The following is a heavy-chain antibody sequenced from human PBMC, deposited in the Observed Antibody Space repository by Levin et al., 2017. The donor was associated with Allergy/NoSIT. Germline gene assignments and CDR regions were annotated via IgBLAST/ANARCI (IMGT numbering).Heavy chain of an antibody. CDR3: AKRFSSSWSRGEAFDI. CDR2: IFYSGTT. Sequence: SETLSLTCTVSGGSISSSEYCWGWIRQPPGKGLEWIGNIFYSGTTYYNPSLKSRVTISVDTSKNQFPLKLKSVTAADTAVYFCAKRFSSSWSRGEAFDIWGQGTMVTVSS. V-gene: IGHV4-39*01. D-gene: IGHD6-13*01. CDR1: GGSISSSEYC. J-gene: IGHJ3*02.